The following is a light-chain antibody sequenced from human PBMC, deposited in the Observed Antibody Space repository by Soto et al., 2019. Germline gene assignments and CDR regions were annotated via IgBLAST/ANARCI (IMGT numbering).Light chain of an antibody. Sequence: QPVLSQPPSASGTPGQRVTISCSGSISNVGSNYVYWYQQLPGTAPKLLIYRDNQRPSGVPDRCSASKSGTSAYLAISGLRSEDEAVYYCAACDDTLSGDWVFGGGTKLTVL. V-gene: IGLV1-47*01. J-gene: IGLJ3*02. CDR3: AACDDTLSGDWV. CDR2: RDN. CDR1: ISNVGSNY.